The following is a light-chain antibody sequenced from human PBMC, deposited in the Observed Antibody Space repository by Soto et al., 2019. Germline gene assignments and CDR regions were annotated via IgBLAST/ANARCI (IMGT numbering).Light chain of an antibody. CDR2: LGS. V-gene: IGKV2-28*01. J-gene: IGKJ1*01. CDR3: MQALQTSRT. Sequence: DIVLTQSPLSLPVTPGEPASISCRSSQSLLNSLGYNHLDWYLQKPGQSPQLLIYLGSNRASGVPDRFGGSGSGTDFTLKISRVEAEDVGVYYCMQALQTSRTFGQGTKVEIK. CDR1: QSLLNSLGYNH.